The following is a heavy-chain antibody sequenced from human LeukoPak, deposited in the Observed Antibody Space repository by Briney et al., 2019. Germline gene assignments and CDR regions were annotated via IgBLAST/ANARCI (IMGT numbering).Heavy chain of an antibody. D-gene: IGHD3-9*01. CDR2: IHYRGCT. CDR3: ARGGPTISYYDSLTGPKAVWFGP. Sequence: SETVSLTCTVCGGSISSYYWSWIRQPRGRGLEGVGYIHYRGCTNYNPSLKSRVTISVDTTKNQYSLKLSSVTAADTAVYYCARGGPTISYYDSLTGPKAVWFGPWGQGTLVTVSS. CDR1: GGSISSYY. V-gene: IGHV4-59*01. J-gene: IGHJ5*02.